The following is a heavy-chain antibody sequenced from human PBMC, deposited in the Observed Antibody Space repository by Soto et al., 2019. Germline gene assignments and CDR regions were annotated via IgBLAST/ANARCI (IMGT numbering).Heavy chain of an antibody. Sequence: ASVKVSCKASGYTFTSYGISWVRQAPGQGLEWMGWISAYNGNTNYAQKLHGRVTMTTDTSTSTAYMELRSLRSDDTAVYYCARFFGDSSSWYRHWFDPWGQGTLVSVSS. V-gene: IGHV1-18*01. CDR2: ISAYNGNT. J-gene: IGHJ5*02. CDR3: ARFFGDSSSWYRHWFDP. CDR1: GYTFTSYG. D-gene: IGHD6-13*01.